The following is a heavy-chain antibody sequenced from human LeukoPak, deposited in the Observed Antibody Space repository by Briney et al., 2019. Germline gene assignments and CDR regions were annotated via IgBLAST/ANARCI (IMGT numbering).Heavy chain of an antibody. V-gene: IGHV1-69*06. Sequence: AAVTVFCMHSLGTFSSYAIRWVRQAPGQGLEWMGGVIAIFVTANYAQKFQGRVTITPDKTTSTAYMDLSSQRSEGTGVYYTSTVPAAMISYYSYYMDVWGKGTTVTISS. CDR2: VIAIFVTA. CDR1: LGTFSSYA. J-gene: IGHJ6*03. CDR3: STVPAAMISYYSYYMDV. D-gene: IGHD2-2*01.